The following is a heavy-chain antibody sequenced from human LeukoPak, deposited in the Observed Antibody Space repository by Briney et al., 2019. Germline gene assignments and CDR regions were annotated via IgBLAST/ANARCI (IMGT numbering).Heavy chain of an antibody. V-gene: IGHV3-21*01. CDR3: AKEGRSSTPGY. D-gene: IGHD6-6*01. J-gene: IGHJ4*02. Sequence: GGSLRLSCAASGFTFSNYNMDWVRQAPGKGLEWVSSISDSGSNVYYADSVKGRFAISRDNAKNSLFLQMNSLRAEDTAVYYCAKEGRSSTPGYWGQGTLVTVSS. CDR2: ISDSGSNV. CDR1: GFTFSNYN.